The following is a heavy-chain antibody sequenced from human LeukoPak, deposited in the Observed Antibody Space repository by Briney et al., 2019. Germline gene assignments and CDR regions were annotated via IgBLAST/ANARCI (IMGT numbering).Heavy chain of an antibody. CDR3: ARRRGSGRAFDY. Sequence: SETLSLTCTVSGGSISSSSYYWGWIRQPPGKGLEWIGSIYSSGSTYYNPSLKSRVTISVDTSNNQFSLNRSSVPASDTAVYYCARRRGSGRAFDYWGQGILVTASS. J-gene: IGHJ4*02. CDR2: IYSSGST. V-gene: IGHV4-39*01. CDR1: GGSISSSSYY. D-gene: IGHD3-10*01.